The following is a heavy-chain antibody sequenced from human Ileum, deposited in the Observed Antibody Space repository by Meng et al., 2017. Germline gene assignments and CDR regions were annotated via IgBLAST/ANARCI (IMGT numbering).Heavy chain of an antibody. CDR2: INSDETGT. Sequence: ARRGSPVGGLVQPGASLRLSGAASGFSCSGYWMHWFRQGTGKSLVWLSHINSDETGTSYAESVRVRFTISRDNSKNTLYLQMNSLTVEDSAVYYCVRDGPNYFDQWGQGTLVTVSS. J-gene: IGHJ4*02. CDR3: VRDGPNYFDQ. CDR1: GFSCSGYW. V-gene: IGHV3-74*01.